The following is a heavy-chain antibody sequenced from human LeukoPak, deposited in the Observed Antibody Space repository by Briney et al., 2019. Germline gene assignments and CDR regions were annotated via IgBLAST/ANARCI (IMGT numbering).Heavy chain of an antibody. D-gene: IGHD2-21*02. Sequence: GGSLRLSCAASGFNFRSFSMTWVRQAPGKGLEWVTFIRYDGSNKYYAESVKGRFTISRDNSKNTLYLQMNNLRPEDTAVYYCAKAFNTARSSYYFDYWGQGTLVTVSS. CDR3: AKAFNTARSSYYFDY. J-gene: IGHJ4*02. CDR1: GFNFRSFS. CDR2: IRYDGSNK. V-gene: IGHV3-30*02.